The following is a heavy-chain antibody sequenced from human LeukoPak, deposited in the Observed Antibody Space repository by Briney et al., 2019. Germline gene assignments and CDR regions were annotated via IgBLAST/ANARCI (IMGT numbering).Heavy chain of an antibody. D-gene: IGHD4-17*01. CDR2: ISSSSSYI. CDR3: GAGDLPFDY. Sequence: GGSLRLSCAASGFTFISYSMNWVRHAPGKGLEWVTSISSSSSYIYYADSAKDRFTISRDNAKNSVYLQMNSLRAEDTAVYYCGAGDLPFDYWGQGTLVTVSS. CDR1: GFTFISYS. V-gene: IGHV3-21*01. J-gene: IGHJ4*02.